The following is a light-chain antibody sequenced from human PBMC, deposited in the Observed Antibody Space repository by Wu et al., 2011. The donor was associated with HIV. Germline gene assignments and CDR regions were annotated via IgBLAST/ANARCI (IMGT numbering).Light chain of an antibody. J-gene: IGKJ1*01. CDR2: CI. CDR1: QNVDNTY. CDR3: QKYNTAPWT. Sequence: SCRASQNVDNTYSTYLAWYRQKPWPGSQAPHLWCIRQGHWHPDRFSGSGSGRDFTLTISSLQPEDVATYYCQKYNTAPWTFGQGTKVEMK. V-gene: IGKV3-20*01.